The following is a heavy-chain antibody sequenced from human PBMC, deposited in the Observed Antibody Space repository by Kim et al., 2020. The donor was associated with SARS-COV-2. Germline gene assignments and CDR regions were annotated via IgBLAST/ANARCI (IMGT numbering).Heavy chain of an antibody. Sequence: ASVKVSCKASGYTFTSYYMHWVRQAPGQGLEWMGIINPSGGSTSYAQKFQGRVTMTRDTSTSTVYMERSSLRSEDTAVYYCARGDPARGLRVGHYYYGMDVWGQGTTVTVSS. D-gene: IGHD5-12*01. CDR1: GYTFTSYY. J-gene: IGHJ6*02. CDR2: INPSGGST. V-gene: IGHV1-46*01. CDR3: ARGDPARGLRVGHYYYGMDV.